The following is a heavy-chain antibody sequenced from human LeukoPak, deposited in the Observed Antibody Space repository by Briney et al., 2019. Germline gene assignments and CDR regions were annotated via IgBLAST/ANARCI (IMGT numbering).Heavy chain of an antibody. V-gene: IGHV3-21*01. CDR1: GFAFSTYS. Sequence: GGSLRLSCAASGFAFSTYSMNWARQAPGKGLEWVSSISSSSTYIYYADSVKGRVTISRDNAKNSLYLQMNSLRAEDTAVYYCARVLSGCETTRCELDYWGQGTLVTVSS. CDR2: ISSSSTYI. CDR3: ARVLSGCETTRCELDY. D-gene: IGHD1-26*01. J-gene: IGHJ4*02.